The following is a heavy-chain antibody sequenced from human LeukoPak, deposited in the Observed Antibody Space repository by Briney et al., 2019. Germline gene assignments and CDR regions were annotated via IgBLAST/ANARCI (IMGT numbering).Heavy chain of an antibody. CDR1: GGTFSSYA. Sequence: ASVKVSCKASGGTFSSYAISWVRQAPGQGLEWMGGIIPIFGTANYAQKFQGRVAITADKSTSTAYMELSSLRSEDTAVYYCARGDGYNSPYYYYYMDVWGKGTTVTVSS. CDR2: IIPIFGTA. J-gene: IGHJ6*03. V-gene: IGHV1-69*06. CDR3: ARGDGYNSPYYYYYMDV. D-gene: IGHD5-24*01.